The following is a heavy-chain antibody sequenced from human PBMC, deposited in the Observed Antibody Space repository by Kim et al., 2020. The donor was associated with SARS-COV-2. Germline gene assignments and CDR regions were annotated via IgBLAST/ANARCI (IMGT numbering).Heavy chain of an antibody. J-gene: IGHJ3*01. D-gene: IGHD3-10*01. CDR1: GFTFSPFA. CDR2: IRSDESKR. CDR3: ARNFGSATMIGDV. V-gene: IGHV3-33*01. Sequence: GGSLRLSCTASGFTFSPFAMHWVRQAPGKGLEWVAVIRSDESKRYYAETVKDRFTISRDNSKNTLYLQMHSLRAEDTAIYYCARNFGSATMIGDVWGLG.